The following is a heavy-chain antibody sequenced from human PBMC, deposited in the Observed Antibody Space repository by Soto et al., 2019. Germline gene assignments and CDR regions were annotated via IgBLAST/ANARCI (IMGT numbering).Heavy chain of an antibody. J-gene: IGHJ4*02. Sequence: PGGSLRLSCATSGLTFSNYAMSWVRQAPGGGLEWVSSMSGSSGTTYYADSVRGRFTISRDRSKNTLYLQMSSLRAEDTALYYCAKNQERELPRVIDFWGQGTLVTVYS. D-gene: IGHD1-7*01. CDR3: AKNQERELPRVIDF. V-gene: IGHV3-23*01. CDR1: GLTFSNYA. CDR2: MSGSSGTT.